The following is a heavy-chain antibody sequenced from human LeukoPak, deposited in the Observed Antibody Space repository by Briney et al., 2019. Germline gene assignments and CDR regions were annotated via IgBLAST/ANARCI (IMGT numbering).Heavy chain of an antibody. V-gene: IGHV4-39*01. CDR2: IYYSGSS. J-gene: IGHJ5*02. CDR3: ARYYGSGSYGNWFDP. D-gene: IGHD3-10*01. Sequence: SETLSLTCTVSGGSISSSSYYWGWIRQPPGKGLEWIGSIYYSGSSYYNPSLKSRVTISVDTSKDQFSLKLSSVTAADTAVYYCARYYGSGSYGNWFDPWGQGTLVTVSS. CDR1: GGSISSSSYY.